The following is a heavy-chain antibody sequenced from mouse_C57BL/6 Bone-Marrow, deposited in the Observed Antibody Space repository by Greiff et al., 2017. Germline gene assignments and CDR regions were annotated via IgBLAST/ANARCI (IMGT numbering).Heavy chain of an antibody. V-gene: IGHV6-6*01. CDR3: TPVVDWYFDV. CDR2: IRNKANNHAT. D-gene: IGHD1-1*01. CDR1: GFTFSDAW. Sequence: EVQRVESGGGLVQPGGSMKLSCAASGFTFSDAWMDWVRQSPAKGLEWVAAIRNKANNHATYYAESVKGRFTISRDDSKSSVYLQMNSLRAEDTGIYYCTPVVDWYFDVCGTGTTVTVSS. J-gene: IGHJ1*03.